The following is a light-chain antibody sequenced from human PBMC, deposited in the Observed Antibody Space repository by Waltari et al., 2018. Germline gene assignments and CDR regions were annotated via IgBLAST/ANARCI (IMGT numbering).Light chain of an antibody. CDR1: ALPKDD. CDR3: QSADTSGSWV. Sequence: SYELTQPPSVSVSPGQTARIPCPGDALPKDDAPWYQQKPGQVPVLVMYKDTKRPSGIPERFSGSTSGTTVTLTIGGVQAEDEADYYCQSADTSGSWVFGGGTKLTVL. J-gene: IGLJ3*02. CDR2: KDT. V-gene: IGLV3-25*03.